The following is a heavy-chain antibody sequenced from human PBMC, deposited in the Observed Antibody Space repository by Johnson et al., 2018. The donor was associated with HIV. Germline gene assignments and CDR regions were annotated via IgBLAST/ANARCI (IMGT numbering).Heavy chain of an antibody. J-gene: IGHJ3*02. D-gene: IGHD5-24*01. CDR2: LFSGGST. CDR1: GISVSGYY. V-gene: IGHV3-66*01. Sequence: VQLVESGGGLVQPGGSLRLSCAASGISVSGYYMSWVRQAPGKWLEWVSVLFSGGSTYYADSVKGRFTISRDNSKNTLYLQMNSLRAEDTAVYYCARACRDGYTCDAFDIWGQGTMVTVSS. CDR3: ARACRDGYTCDAFDI.